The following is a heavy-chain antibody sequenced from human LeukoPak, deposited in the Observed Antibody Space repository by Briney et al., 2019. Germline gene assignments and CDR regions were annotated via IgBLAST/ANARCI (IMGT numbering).Heavy chain of an antibody. CDR2: IYYSGNT. CDR1: GGSISSSSYY. J-gene: IGHJ6*02. V-gene: IGHV4-39*01. CDR3: ASHYYGMDV. Sequence: PSETLSLTCTVSGGSISSSSYYWGWIRQPPGKGLEWIGSIYYSGNTYYNPSLKSRVTISADTSKNQFSLKVRSVTAADTAVYYCASHYYGMDVWGQGTTVTVSS.